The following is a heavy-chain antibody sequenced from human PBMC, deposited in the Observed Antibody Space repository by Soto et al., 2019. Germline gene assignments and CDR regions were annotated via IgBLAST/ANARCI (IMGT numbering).Heavy chain of an antibody. CDR1: GFSFSTYN. J-gene: IGHJ4*02. Sequence: GGSLRLSCAASGFSFSTYNMNWVRQAPGRGLEWVSYISSRSSTIYHADSVKGRFTVSRDNAKNSLYLQMDSLRDEDTAVYFCARAIAVGSTSLDYWGLGTRVTVSS. CDR2: ISSRSSTI. CDR3: ARAIAVGSTSLDY. V-gene: IGHV3-48*02. D-gene: IGHD6-19*01.